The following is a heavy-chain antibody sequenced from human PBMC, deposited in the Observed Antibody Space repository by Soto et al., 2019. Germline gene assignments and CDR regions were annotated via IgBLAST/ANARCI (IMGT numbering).Heavy chain of an antibody. V-gene: IGHV1-8*01. CDR2: MNPNTGNS. J-gene: IGHJ4*02. D-gene: IGHD1-1*01. Sequence: ASVKVSCKASGYTFTSYDIYWVRQATGQGLEWMGWMNPNTGNSGYAQKFQGRVTMTSDTSISTAHMELSSLRSEDTAVYYCARRAETNGWNGFGADKFFFDFWGQGSLVPVSS. CDR3: ARRAETNGWNGFGADKFFFDF. CDR1: GYTFTSYD.